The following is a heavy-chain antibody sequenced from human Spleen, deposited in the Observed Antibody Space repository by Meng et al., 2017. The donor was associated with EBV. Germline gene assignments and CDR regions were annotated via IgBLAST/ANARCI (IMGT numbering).Heavy chain of an antibody. CDR3: ARATRNQLPSDS. V-gene: IGHV1-8*02. CDR1: GYTFTTYD. Sequence: VQLVQAGAEVKKPGASVKVSCKASGYTFTTYDINWVRQAAGQGLEWMGWMNPESSNTGYAQKFQGRVTMTRDTSTSTAYMELSSLISEDTAVYYCARATRNQLPSDSWGQGTLVTVSS. D-gene: IGHD2-2*01. CDR2: MNPESSNT. J-gene: IGHJ4*02.